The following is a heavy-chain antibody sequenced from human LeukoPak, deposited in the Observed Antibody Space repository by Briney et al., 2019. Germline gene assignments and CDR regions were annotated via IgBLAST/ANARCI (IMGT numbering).Heavy chain of an antibody. CDR1: GGSISSYY. D-gene: IGHD3-3*01. Sequence: SETLSLTCTVSGGSISSYYWSWIRQPPGKGLEWIGYIYYSGSTNYNPSLKSRVTISVDTSKNQFSLKLSSVTAADTAVYYCARVDGLEWFKAGARYYYYYMDVWGKGTTVTVSS. V-gene: IGHV4-59*01. J-gene: IGHJ6*03. CDR3: ARVDGLEWFKAGARYYYYYMDV. CDR2: IYYSGST.